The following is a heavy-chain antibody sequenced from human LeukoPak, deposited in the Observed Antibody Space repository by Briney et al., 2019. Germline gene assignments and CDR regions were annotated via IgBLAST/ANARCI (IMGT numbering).Heavy chain of an antibody. Sequence: GASVTVSCKASGYSFTSYAMHWVRQAPGQRLEWMGRINTGNGNTEYSQKFQGRVSITRDRSASTVYTELSSLRSEDTAVYYCARDNYYESSGYLAWGQGTLVTVSS. CDR3: ARDNYYESSGYLA. CDR1: GYSFTSYA. CDR2: INTGNGNT. J-gene: IGHJ5*02. D-gene: IGHD3-22*01. V-gene: IGHV1-3*04.